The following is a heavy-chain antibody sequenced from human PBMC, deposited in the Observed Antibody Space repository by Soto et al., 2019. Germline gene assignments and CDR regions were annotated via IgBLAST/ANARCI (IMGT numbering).Heavy chain of an antibody. D-gene: IGHD3-10*01. J-gene: IGHJ4*02. CDR3: ARGPWVRGVIITPGLDY. V-gene: IGHV1-58*02. CDR1: GFTFTSSA. Sequence: SVKVSCKASGFTFTSSAMQWVRQARGQRLEWIGWIVVGSGNTNYAQKFQERVTITRDMSTSTAYMELSSLRSEDTAVYYCARGPWVRGVIITPGLDYWGQGALVTVSS. CDR2: IVVGSGNT.